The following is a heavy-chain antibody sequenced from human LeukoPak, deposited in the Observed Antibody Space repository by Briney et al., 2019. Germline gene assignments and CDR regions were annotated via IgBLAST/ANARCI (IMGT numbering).Heavy chain of an antibody. D-gene: IGHD3-10*01. J-gene: IGHJ4*02. CDR3: ARLYYYGSGSYPY. Sequence: GASVKVSCKASGYTFTSYDINWVRQATGQGLEWLGWMNPNSGHTGYAQKFQGRVTMTRDTSISTVYMELSSLRSEDTAVYYCARLYYYGSGSYPYWGQGTLVTVSS. V-gene: IGHV1-8*01. CDR1: GYTFTSYD. CDR2: MNPNSGHT.